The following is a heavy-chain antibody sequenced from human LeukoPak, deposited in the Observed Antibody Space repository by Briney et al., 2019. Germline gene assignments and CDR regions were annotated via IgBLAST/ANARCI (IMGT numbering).Heavy chain of an antibody. D-gene: IGHD3-9*01. V-gene: IGHV3-48*03. CDR2: IITSGSTI. Sequence: GGSLRLSCAASGFTFRTYEMNWFRQAPGRGLKWVSYIITSGSTIYYADSVKGRFTISRDNAKNSLYLQMNSLRAEDTAVYYCARELRYFDWLPTLDYWGQGTLVTVSS. CDR1: GFTFRTYE. CDR3: ARELRYFDWLPTLDY. J-gene: IGHJ4*02.